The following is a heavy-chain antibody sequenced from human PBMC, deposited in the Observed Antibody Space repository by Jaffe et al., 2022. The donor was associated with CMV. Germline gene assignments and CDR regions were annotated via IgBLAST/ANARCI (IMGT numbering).Heavy chain of an antibody. CDR2: AYYRSKWYH. Sequence: QVQLQQSGPGLVKPSQTLSLTCAISGDSVSNNIDAWNWIRQSPSRGLEWLGRAYYRSKWYHDYALSVKGRITINPDTSKNQFSLQLNSMTPEDTAVYYCARDHFSGGGGIPAFNIWGQGTMVTVSS. CDR3: ARDHFSGGGGIPAFNI. CDR1: GDSVSNNIDA. D-gene: IGHD3-10*01. V-gene: IGHV6-1*01. J-gene: IGHJ3*02.